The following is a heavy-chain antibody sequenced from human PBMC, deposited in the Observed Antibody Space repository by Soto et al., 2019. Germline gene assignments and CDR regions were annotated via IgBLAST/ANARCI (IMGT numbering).Heavy chain of an antibody. CDR1: GGPISSYY. Sequence: SETLSLTCTVSGGPISSYYWSWIRQPPGKGLEWIGYIYYSGSTNYNPSLKSRVTISVDTSKNQFSLKLSSVTAADTAVYYCAGRVPAAYYYGMDVWGQGTTVTVSS. D-gene: IGHD2-2*01. CDR2: IYYSGST. V-gene: IGHV4-59*01. J-gene: IGHJ6*02. CDR3: AGRVPAAYYYGMDV.